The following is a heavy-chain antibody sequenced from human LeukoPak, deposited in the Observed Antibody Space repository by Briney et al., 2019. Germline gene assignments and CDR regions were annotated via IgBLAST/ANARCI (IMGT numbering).Heavy chain of an antibody. J-gene: IGHJ4*02. D-gene: IGHD6-19*01. CDR1: GFTFSNAW. Sequence: GGSLRLSCAASGFTFSNAWMSWVRQAPGKGLEWVGRIKSKTDGGTTDYAAPVKGRFTISRDDSKNTLYLQMNSLKTEDTAVYYCAREREIAVAAAAPFSYWGQGTLVTVSS. CDR2: IKSKTDGGTT. CDR3: AREREIAVAAAAPFSY. V-gene: IGHV3-15*01.